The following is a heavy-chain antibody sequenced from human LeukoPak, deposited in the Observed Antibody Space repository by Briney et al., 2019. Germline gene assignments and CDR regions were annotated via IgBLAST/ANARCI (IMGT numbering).Heavy chain of an antibody. CDR3: VRGPYGASISESFVL. CDR1: DGSITGYS. CDR2: IYYSGDT. V-gene: IGHV4-59*01. Sequence: SETLSLTCSVSDGSITGYSRSWIRQPPGKGLEWVGYIYYSGDTNYNPSLKSRVTPSVDTPTNILFQQLTSVTTADIAASYCVRGPYGASISESFVLWGQGTRVTVSS. J-gene: IGHJ5*02. D-gene: IGHD3-16*01.